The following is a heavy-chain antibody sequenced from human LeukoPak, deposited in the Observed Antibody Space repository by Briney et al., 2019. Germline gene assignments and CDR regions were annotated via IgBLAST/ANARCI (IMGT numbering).Heavy chain of an antibody. J-gene: IGHJ3*02. V-gene: IGHV3-33*01. CDR3: AREGCDAFDI. Sequence: PGGSLRLSCAASGFIFSSYGMHWVRQAPGKGLEWVANIWFDGSNKYYADSVKGRFTIPRDNSKNTLYLQMNSPRADDTAVYHCAREGCDAFDIWGQGTMVTVSS. CDR2: IWFDGSNK. CDR1: GFIFSSYG.